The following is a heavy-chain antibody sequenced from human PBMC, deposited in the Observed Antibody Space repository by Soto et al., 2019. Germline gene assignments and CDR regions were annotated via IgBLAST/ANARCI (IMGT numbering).Heavy chain of an antibody. V-gene: IGHV3-73*02. Sequence: EVQLVESGGGLVQPGGSLKLSCAASGFTFSGSAMHWVRQASGKGLEWVGRIRSKANSYATAYAASVKGRFTISRDDSKNTAYLQMNSLKTEDTAVYYCTRQPGGALRFLEWSVNNWFDPWGQGTLVTVSS. CDR3: TRQPGGALRFLEWSVNNWFDP. CDR2: IRSKANSYAT. CDR1: GFTFSGSA. J-gene: IGHJ5*02. D-gene: IGHD3-3*01.